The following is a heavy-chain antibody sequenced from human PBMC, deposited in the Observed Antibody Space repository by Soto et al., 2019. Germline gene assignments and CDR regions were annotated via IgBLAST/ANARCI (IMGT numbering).Heavy chain of an antibody. Sequence: MSLTCTVSGGSISSGGYYWSWIRQHPGKGLEWIGYIYYSGSTYYNPSLKSRVTISVDTSKNQFSLELSSVTAADTAVYYCAREMGFGMDVWGQGTTVTVSS. V-gene: IGHV4-31*03. CDR1: GGSISSGGYY. CDR2: IYYSGST. CDR3: AREMGFGMDV. D-gene: IGHD2-8*01. J-gene: IGHJ6*02.